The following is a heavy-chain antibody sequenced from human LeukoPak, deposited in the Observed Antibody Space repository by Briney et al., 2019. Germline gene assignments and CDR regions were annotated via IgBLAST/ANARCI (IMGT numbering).Heavy chain of an antibody. CDR1: GFTFSSYS. J-gene: IGHJ6*02. V-gene: IGHV3-21*01. Sequence: GGSLRHSCAASGFTFSSYSMNWVRQAPGKGLEWVSSISSSSSYIYYADLVKGRFTISRSHAKNSLFLQMNSLRAEDTAVYYCASNSWLLWFGELQPLDYGMDVWGQGTTVTVSS. CDR2: ISSSSSYI. D-gene: IGHD3-10*01. CDR3: ASNSWLLWFGELQPLDYGMDV.